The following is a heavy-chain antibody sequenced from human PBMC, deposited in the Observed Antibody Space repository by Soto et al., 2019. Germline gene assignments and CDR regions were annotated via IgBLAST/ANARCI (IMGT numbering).Heavy chain of an antibody. V-gene: IGHV3-23*01. CDR2: ISGSGGST. CDR1: GFTFSSYA. CDR3: AKGDYGDYNAFDI. J-gene: IGHJ3*02. Sequence: GGSLRLSCAASGFTFSSYAMSWFRQAPGKGLEWVSAISGSGGSTYYADSVKGRFTISRDNSKNTLYLQMNSLRAEDTAVYYCAKGDYGDYNAFDIWGQGTMVTVSS. D-gene: IGHD4-17*01.